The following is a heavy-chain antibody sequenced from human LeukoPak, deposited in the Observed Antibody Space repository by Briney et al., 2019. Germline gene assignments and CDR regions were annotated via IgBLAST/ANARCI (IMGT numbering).Heavy chain of an antibody. V-gene: IGHV3-23*01. Sequence: GTLSLTCAVSGGSISSSNWWSWVRQAPGKGLEWVSAISGSGGSTYYADSVKGRFTISRDNSKNTLYLHMNSLRAEDTAVYYCARPGAAAGGNVAAYWGQGTLVTVSS. D-gene: IGHD6-13*01. J-gene: IGHJ4*02. CDR2: ISGSGGST. CDR1: GGSISSSN. CDR3: ARPGAAAGGNVAAY.